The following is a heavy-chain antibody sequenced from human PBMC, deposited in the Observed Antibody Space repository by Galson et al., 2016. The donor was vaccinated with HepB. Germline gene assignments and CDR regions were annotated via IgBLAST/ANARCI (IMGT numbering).Heavy chain of an antibody. V-gene: IGHV5-51*01. CDR1: GFSLSTYW. CDR3: ARGLAFVSNWYYDL. J-gene: IGHJ2*01. Sequence: QSGAEVKKPGESLKISCEGSGFSLSTYWIGWVRQMPGKGLEWMGTIYAGDSDTRYSTSFQGQVTISVDKSINTAYLQWSRLEASDTAMYYCARGLAFVSNWYYDLWGRGTLVTVSS. CDR2: IYAGDSDT. D-gene: IGHD3-3*02.